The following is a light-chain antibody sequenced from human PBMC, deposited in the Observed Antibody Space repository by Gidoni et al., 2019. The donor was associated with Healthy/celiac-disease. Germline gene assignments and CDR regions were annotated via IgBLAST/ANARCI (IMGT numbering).Light chain of an antibody. CDR1: QSVLYSSNNKNY. Sequence: IVMTQSPDSLAVSLGERATINCKSSQSVLYSSNNKNYLAWYQQKPGQPPKLIIYWASTRESGVPDRISGSGSGTDFTLTSSSLQAEDVAVYYCQQYYRTLWTFGQGTKVEIK. CDR3: QQYYRTLWT. J-gene: IGKJ1*01. V-gene: IGKV4-1*01. CDR2: WAS.